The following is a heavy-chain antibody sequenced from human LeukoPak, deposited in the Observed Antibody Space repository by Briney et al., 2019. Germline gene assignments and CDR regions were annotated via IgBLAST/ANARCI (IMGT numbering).Heavy chain of an antibody. D-gene: IGHD2-2*01. CDR1: GFTFSVYS. V-gene: IGHV3-48*04. Sequence: PGGSLRLSCAASGFTFSVYSMNWVRQAPGKGLEWVSYTSSSSGTIYYADSVKGRVTISRDNVENSLHLQMNSLRVEDTAVYYCAREFEVPAAAPDYYYYYYIDVWGKGTTVTVSS. CDR2: TSSSSGTI. J-gene: IGHJ6*03. CDR3: AREFEVPAAAPDYYYYYYIDV.